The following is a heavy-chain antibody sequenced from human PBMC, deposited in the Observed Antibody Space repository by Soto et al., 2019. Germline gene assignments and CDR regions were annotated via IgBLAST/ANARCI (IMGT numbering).Heavy chain of an antibody. CDR1: GFIFSDYA. CDR2: LIDDGYFQ. Sequence: GGSLRLSCIASGFIFSDYAIRWVRQAPGRGLEWVAVLIDDGYFQYYADSVKGRFTISSGKSNNTVYLHMGSLRVDDTAVYYCAREWGRSYYYGMDVWGQGTTVTVS. V-gene: IGHV3-30-3*01. D-gene: IGHD3-10*01. CDR3: AREWGRSYYYGMDV. J-gene: IGHJ6*02.